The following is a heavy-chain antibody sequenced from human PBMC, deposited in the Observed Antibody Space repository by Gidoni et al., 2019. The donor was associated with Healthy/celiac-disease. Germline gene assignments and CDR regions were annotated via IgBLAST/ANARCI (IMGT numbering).Heavy chain of an antibody. J-gene: IGHJ4*02. V-gene: IGHV3-30*04. CDR3: ARVHYYDSSGYYYDY. Sequence: QAQLVESGGGVVQPGRSLRRSCAASGFTFSSYAMHWVRQAPGKGLEWVAVISYDGSNKYYADSVKGRFTISRDNSKNTLYLQMNSLRAEDTAVYYCARVHYYDSSGYYYDYWGQGTLVTVSS. CDR1: GFTFSSYA. D-gene: IGHD3-22*01. CDR2: ISYDGSNK.